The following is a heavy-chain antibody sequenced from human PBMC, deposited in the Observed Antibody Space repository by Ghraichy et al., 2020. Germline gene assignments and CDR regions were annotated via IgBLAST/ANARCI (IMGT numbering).Heavy chain of an antibody. Sequence: GVSLRLSCAASGFTFDDYGMSWVRQAPGKGLEWVSGINWNGGSTGYADSVKGRFTISRDNAKNSLYLQMNSLRAEDTALYHCARIRSSWYSNWFDPWGQGTLVTVSS. D-gene: IGHD6-13*01. CDR1: GFTFDDYG. CDR2: INWNGGST. CDR3: ARIRSSWYSNWFDP. J-gene: IGHJ5*02. V-gene: IGHV3-20*01.